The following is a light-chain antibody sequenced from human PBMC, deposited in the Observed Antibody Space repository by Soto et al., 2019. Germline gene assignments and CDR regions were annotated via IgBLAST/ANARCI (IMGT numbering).Light chain of an antibody. Sequence: EIVMTQSPATLSVSPGERATLSCRASHSVSSSLAWYQQKPGQAPRLLIDGASSRATGIPARFSGSGTGTEFTLTISSLQSEDFAVYYCQQYHNWPQTFGQGTKV. CDR1: HSVSSS. J-gene: IGKJ1*01. CDR2: GAS. V-gene: IGKV3-15*01. CDR3: QQYHNWPQT.